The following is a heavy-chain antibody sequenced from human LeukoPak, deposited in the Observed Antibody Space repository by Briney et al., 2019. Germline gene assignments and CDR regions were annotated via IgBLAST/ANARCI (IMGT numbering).Heavy chain of an antibody. CDR1: GGSFSGYY. J-gene: IGHJ4*02. D-gene: IGHD1-26*01. V-gene: IGHV4-34*01. CDR3: ARGGSYPLDY. CDR2: INHSGST. Sequence: SETLSLTCAVYGGSFSGYYWSWIRQPPGKGLEWIGEINHSGSTNYNPSLRSRVTISVDTSKNQFSLQLNSVTPEDTAVYYCARGGSYPLDYWGQGTLVTVSS.